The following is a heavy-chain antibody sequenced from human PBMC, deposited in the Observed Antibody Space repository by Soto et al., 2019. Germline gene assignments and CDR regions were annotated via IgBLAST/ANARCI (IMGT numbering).Heavy chain of an antibody. CDR3: ARDHQGWLQPRNAFDI. D-gene: IGHD5-12*01. Sequence: GGSLRLSCAASGFTFSSYGMHWVRQAPGKGLEWVAVIWYDGSNKYYADSVKGRFTISRDNSKNTLYLQMNSLRAEDTAVYYCARDHQGWLQPRNAFDIWGQATMVTVSS. CDR1: GFTFSSYG. CDR2: IWYDGSNK. J-gene: IGHJ3*02. V-gene: IGHV3-33*01.